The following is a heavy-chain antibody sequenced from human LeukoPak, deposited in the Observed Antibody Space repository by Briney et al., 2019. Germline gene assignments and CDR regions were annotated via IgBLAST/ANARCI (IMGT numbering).Heavy chain of an antibody. CDR1: GVSISHYY. CDR2: FYASGTM. Sequence: PSETLSLTCSVSGVSISHYYWTWIRQPAGKGLEWIGRFYASGTMIYNPSLKSRVAMSADTSKNQFSLMVTSVTAADTAVYYCARSRYGYIYYWGQGILVTVSS. CDR3: ARSRYGYIYY. V-gene: IGHV4-4*07. J-gene: IGHJ4*02. D-gene: IGHD3-16*01.